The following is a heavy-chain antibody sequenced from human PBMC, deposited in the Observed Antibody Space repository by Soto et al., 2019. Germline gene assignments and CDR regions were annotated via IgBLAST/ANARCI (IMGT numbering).Heavy chain of an antibody. CDR3: ANDRRGYCTNCRCSDYYYGMDV. CDR1: GFTFSSYG. D-gene: IGHD2-8*01. CDR2: ISYDGSNK. J-gene: IGHJ6*02. Sequence: QVQLVESGGGVVQPGRSLRLSCAASGFTFSSYGMHWVRQAPGKGLEWVAVISYDGSNKYYADSVKGRFTISRDNSKNTLYLQINRLRADDTAVYYCANDRRGYCTNCRCSDYYYGMDVWGQGNTVTVSS. V-gene: IGHV3-30*18.